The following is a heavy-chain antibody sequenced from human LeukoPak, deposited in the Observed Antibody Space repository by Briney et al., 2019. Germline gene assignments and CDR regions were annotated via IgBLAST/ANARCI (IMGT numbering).Heavy chain of an antibody. D-gene: IGHD3-9*01. Sequence: GSSLRLSCAASGFTFSNCPMSWVRQAPGKVLDGVAAVSGRDTSTYYTDSVKGRFAISRDNSKNTLYLQMNSLSAEDTAIYYCAKWGDYDVLTGYYDSDYWGQGTLVSVSS. CDR2: VSGRDTST. CDR1: GFTFSNCP. V-gene: IGHV3-23*01. CDR3: AKWGDYDVLTGYYDSDY. J-gene: IGHJ4*02.